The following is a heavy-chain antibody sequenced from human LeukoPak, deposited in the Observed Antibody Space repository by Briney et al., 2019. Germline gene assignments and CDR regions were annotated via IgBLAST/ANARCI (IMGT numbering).Heavy chain of an antibody. CDR1: GFTFSSYA. J-gene: IGHJ4*02. V-gene: IGHV3-30-3*01. CDR3: AREQDY. CDR2: ISYDGSNK. Sequence: PGGSLRLSCAASGFTFSSYAMHWVRQAPGKGLEWVAVISYDGSNKYYADSVKGRFTISRDNSKNTLYLQMNSLRAEDTAVYYCAREQDYWGQGTLVTVSS.